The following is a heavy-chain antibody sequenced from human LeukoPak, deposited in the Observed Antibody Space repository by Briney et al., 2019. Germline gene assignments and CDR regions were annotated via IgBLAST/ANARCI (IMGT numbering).Heavy chain of an antibody. CDR3: ARERDDSSGYNDY. J-gene: IGHJ4*02. CDR2: INHSGST. V-gene: IGHV4-34*01. CDR1: GGSFSGYY. Sequence: ETLSLTCAVYGGSFSGYYWSWIRQPPGKGLEWIGEINHSGSTNYNPSLKSRVTISVDTSKNQFSLKLSSVTAADTAVYYCARERDDSSGYNDYWGQGTLVTVSS. D-gene: IGHD3-22*01.